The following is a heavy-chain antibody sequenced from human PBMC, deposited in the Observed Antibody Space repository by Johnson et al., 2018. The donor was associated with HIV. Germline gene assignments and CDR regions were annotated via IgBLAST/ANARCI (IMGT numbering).Heavy chain of an antibody. D-gene: IGHD2-21*01. V-gene: IGHV3-11*04. Sequence: QVQLVESGGGLVKPGGSLRLSCEVSGFIFSKYNMAWIRQAPGKGQECLSYITSSGSSVYYTDSVKGRFTISRDNAKTSLFLRMNSLKAEDSAIYFCARDAAPCGGGYVCYAFDLWGQGPVVPVSS. CDR2: ITSSGSSV. CDR1: GFIFSKYN. J-gene: IGHJ3*01. CDR3: ARDAAPCGGGYVCYAFDL.